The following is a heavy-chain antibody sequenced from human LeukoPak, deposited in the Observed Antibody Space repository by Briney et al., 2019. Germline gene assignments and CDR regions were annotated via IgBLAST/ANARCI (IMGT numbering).Heavy chain of an antibody. CDR2: ISGSGGTP. J-gene: IGHJ4*02. D-gene: IGHD3-10*01. CDR3: AKGEGFGESPLDY. Sequence: GGSLRLSCAASGFTYSNYAMSWVRQAPGKGLEWVSGISGSGGTPYYADSVKGQFTISRDNSKNTVYLQMDSLRVDDTAVYYCAKGEGFGESPLDYWGQGTLVTVSS. CDR1: GFTYSNYA. V-gene: IGHV3-23*01.